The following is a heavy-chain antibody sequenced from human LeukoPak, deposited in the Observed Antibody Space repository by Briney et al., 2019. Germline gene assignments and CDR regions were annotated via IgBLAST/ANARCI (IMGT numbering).Heavy chain of an antibody. Sequence: SETLSLTCAVYGGSFSGYYWSWIRQPLGKGLEWIGEINHSGSTNYNPSLERRVTISVDTSKNQFSLRLSSVTAADTAVYYCARAGYSSSWNYWGQGTLVTVSS. V-gene: IGHV4-34*01. D-gene: IGHD6-13*01. CDR2: INHSGST. J-gene: IGHJ4*02. CDR1: GGSFSGYY. CDR3: ARAGYSSSWNY.